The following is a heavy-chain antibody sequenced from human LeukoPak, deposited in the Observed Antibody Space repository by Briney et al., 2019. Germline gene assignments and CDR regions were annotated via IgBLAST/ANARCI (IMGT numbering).Heavy chain of an antibody. V-gene: IGHV3-30*02. D-gene: IGHD3-22*01. Sequence: GGSLRLSCAASGFTFSSYGMHWVRQAPGKGLEWVAFIRYDGSNKYYADSVKGRFTISRDNSKNTLYLQMNSLRAEDTAVYYCAKGDYYDSSGYYFDYWGQGTLVTVSS. J-gene: IGHJ4*02. CDR3: AKGDYYDSSGYYFDY. CDR1: GFTFSSYG. CDR2: IRYDGSNK.